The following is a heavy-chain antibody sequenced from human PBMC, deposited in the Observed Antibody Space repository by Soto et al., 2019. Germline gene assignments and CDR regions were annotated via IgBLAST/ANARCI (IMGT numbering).Heavy chain of an antibody. CDR3: ARGWIQLWSSFDY. Sequence: QVQLQQWGAGLLKPSETLSLTCAVYGGSFSGYYWSWIRQPPGKGLEWIGEINHSGSTNYNPSLKSRVTISVDTSKNQFSLKLSSVTAADTAVYYCARGWIQLWSSFDYWGQGTLVTVSS. CDR1: GGSFSGYY. D-gene: IGHD5-18*01. J-gene: IGHJ4*02. CDR2: INHSGST. V-gene: IGHV4-34*01.